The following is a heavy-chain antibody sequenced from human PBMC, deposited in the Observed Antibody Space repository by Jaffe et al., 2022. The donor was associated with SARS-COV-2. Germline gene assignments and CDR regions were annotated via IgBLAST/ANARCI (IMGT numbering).Heavy chain of an antibody. V-gene: IGHV3-30*04. J-gene: IGHJ6*03. CDR1: GFTFSSYA. Sequence: QVQLVESGGGVVQPGRSLRLSCAASGFTFSSYAMHWVRQAPGKGLEWVAVISYDGSNKYYADSVKGRFTISRDNSKNTLYLQMNSLRAEDTAVYYCARARAFGAEITMVRGVNSGYYYMDVWGKGTTVTVSS. CDR3: ARARAFGAEITMVRGVNSGYYYMDV. D-gene: IGHD3-10*01. CDR2: ISYDGSNK.